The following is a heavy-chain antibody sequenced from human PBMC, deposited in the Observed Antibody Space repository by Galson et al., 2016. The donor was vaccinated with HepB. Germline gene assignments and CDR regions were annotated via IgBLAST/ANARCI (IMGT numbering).Heavy chain of an antibody. CDR2: IIPIFSTP. V-gene: IGHV1-69*13. D-gene: IGHD2-2*01. CDR1: GYTFNTYG. CDR3: VRSTATDTYCSSTSCYEEAPYYYYGMDV. J-gene: IGHJ6*02. Sequence: SVKVSCKASGYTFNTYGVAWVRQAPGQGLEWMGGIIPIFSTPNYAQKFQGRVTITADESTSTVYMELSSLRSEDTAVYYCVRSTATDTYCSSTSCYEEAPYYYYGMDVWGQGTTVTASS.